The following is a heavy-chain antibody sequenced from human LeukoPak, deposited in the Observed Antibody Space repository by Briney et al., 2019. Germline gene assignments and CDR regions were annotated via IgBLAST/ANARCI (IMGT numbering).Heavy chain of an antibody. CDR1: GFTFSRYW. V-gene: IGHV3-7*04. J-gene: IGHJ5*01. CDR3: ARDPVTVPSGDWFDS. Sequence: GGSLRLSCAASGFTFSRYWMSWVRQAPGKGPEWVAVIKTDGSETYYMDSVRGRFTVSRDNAKSSLYLQMNSLRAEDTAMYYCARDPVTVPSGDWFDSWGQGTRVTVSS. CDR2: IKTDGSET. D-gene: IGHD2/OR15-2a*01.